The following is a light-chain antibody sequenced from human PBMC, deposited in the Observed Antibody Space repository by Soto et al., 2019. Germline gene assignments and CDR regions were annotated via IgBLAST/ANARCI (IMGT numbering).Light chain of an antibody. CDR2: GAY. V-gene: IGKV3-15*01. Sequence: EKVMRQSPATLSVSPGERATLSCRASQSVSSTVAWYQQKPGQAPRLLIYGAYTRATGVPARFSGSGSGTDFSLTITSLQSEDFGVYYCQQYNDWPTTFGQGTKVHIK. J-gene: IGKJ1*01. CDR3: QQYNDWPTT. CDR1: QSVSST.